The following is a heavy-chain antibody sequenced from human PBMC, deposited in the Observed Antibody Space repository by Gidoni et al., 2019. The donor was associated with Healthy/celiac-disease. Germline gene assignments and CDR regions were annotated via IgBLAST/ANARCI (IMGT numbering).Heavy chain of an antibody. J-gene: IGHJ6*03. V-gene: IGHV3-23*01. CDR3: AKNSPWVGYYYYYMDV. Sequence: EVQLLESGGGLVQPGGSLRLSCAASGFTFTSYAMSWVRQAPGKGLEWVAASSGSGGSTYDADSVKGRFTISRDNSKNTLYLQMNSLRAEDTAVYYCAKNSPWVGYYYYYMDVWGKGTTVTVSS. CDR1: GFTFTSYA. CDR2: SSGSGGST. D-gene: IGHD1-26*01.